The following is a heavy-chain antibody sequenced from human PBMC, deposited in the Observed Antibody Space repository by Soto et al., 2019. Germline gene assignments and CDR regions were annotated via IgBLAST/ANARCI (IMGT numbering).Heavy chain of an antibody. Sequence: EVQLVESGGGLVQPGGSLRLSCAASGFTVSSNYMSWVRQAPGKGLEWVSVIYSGGSTYYADSVKGRFTISRDNSKNTLYLQMNSLRAEDTAVYYCARGPRDYYDSSGYGYWGQGTLVTVSS. J-gene: IGHJ4*02. D-gene: IGHD3-22*01. V-gene: IGHV3-66*01. CDR1: GFTVSSNY. CDR2: IYSGGST. CDR3: ARGPRDYYDSSGYGY.